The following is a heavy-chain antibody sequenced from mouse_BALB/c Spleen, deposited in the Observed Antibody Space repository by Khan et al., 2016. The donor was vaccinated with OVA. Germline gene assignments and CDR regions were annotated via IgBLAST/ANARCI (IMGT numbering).Heavy chain of an antibody. D-gene: IGHD2-3*01. CDR2: ISYSGST. CDR3: ERRGDGYYGAMDY. CDR1: GYSITSDYA. J-gene: IGHJ4*01. V-gene: IGHV3-2*02. Sequence: EVQLKESGPGLVKPSQSLSLTCTVTGYSITSDYAWNWIRQFPGNKLEWMGYISYSGSTSYNPSLKSRISITRDTSKNQFFLQLNSVTTEDTATYYCERRGDGYYGAMDYWGQGTSVTVSS.